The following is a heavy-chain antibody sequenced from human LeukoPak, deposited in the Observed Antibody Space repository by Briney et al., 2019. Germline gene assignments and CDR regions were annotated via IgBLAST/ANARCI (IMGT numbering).Heavy chain of an antibody. D-gene: IGHD5-18*01. CDR3: ASTKYGYGSYYFDY. CDR2: IYHSGST. J-gene: IGHJ4*02. Sequence: SETLSLTCAVSGGSISSGGYSRSWIRQPPGKGLEWIGYIYHSGSTYYNPPLKSRVTISVDRSKNQFSLKLSSVTAADTAVYYCASTKYGYGSYYFDYWGQGTLVTVSS. CDR1: GGSISSGGYS. V-gene: IGHV4-30-2*01.